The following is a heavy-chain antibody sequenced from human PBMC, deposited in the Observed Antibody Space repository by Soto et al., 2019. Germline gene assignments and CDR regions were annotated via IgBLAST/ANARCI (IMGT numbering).Heavy chain of an antibody. D-gene: IGHD3-22*01. V-gene: IGHV1-18*04. Sequence: XSVKVSCKASGYTFTSYGISWVRQAPGQGLEWVGWISAYNGNTNYAQKLQGRVTMTTDTSTSTAYMELRSLRFDDTAVYYCARETRAPYYYDSSGPRGWFDHWGQGTLVTVSS. CDR1: GYTFTSYG. CDR3: ARETRAPYYYDSSGPRGWFDH. CDR2: ISAYNGNT. J-gene: IGHJ5*02.